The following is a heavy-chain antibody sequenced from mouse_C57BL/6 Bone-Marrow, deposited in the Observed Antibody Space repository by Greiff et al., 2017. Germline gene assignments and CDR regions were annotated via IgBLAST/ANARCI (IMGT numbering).Heavy chain of an antibody. V-gene: IGHV1-81*01. Sequence: VKLMESGAELARPGASVKLSCKASGYTFTSYGISWVKQRTGQGLEWIGEIYPRSGNTYYNEKFKGKATLTADKSSSTAYMELRSLTSEDSAVYFCARSTTVVAYYYAMDYWGQGTSVTVSS. CDR1: GYTFTSYG. CDR2: IYPRSGNT. CDR3: ARSTTVVAYYYAMDY. D-gene: IGHD1-1*01. J-gene: IGHJ4*01.